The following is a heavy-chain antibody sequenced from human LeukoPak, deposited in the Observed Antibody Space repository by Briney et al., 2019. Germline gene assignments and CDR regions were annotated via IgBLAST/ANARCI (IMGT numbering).Heavy chain of an antibody. CDR1: GFTIAKKY. D-gene: IGHD2-21*02. V-gene: IGHV3-53*01. CDR2: IYSAGGT. J-gene: IGHJ4*02. Sequence: PGESLRLSCAASGFTIAKKYMNWVRQAPGKGLDWVSLIYSAGGTSYADSVKGRFTISKDNSKNTLYLQMNRLRLEDTAVYYCASSNCDGDCYLDYWGQGTLVTVSS. CDR3: ASSNCDGDCYLDY.